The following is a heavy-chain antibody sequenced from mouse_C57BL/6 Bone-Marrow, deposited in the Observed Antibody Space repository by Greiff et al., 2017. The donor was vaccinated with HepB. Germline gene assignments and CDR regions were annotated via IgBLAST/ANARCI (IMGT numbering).Heavy chain of an antibody. D-gene: IGHD1-1*01. Sequence: EVKLVESGGDLVKPGGSLKLSCAASGFTFSSYGMSWVRQTPDKRLEWVATISSGGGYTYYPDSVKGRFTISRDNAKNTLYLQMSSLKSEDTAMYYCARQGRYYYGSSYVKYYYAMDYWGQGTSVTVSS. V-gene: IGHV5-6*01. J-gene: IGHJ4*01. CDR1: GFTFSSYG. CDR3: ARQGRYYYGSSYVKYYYAMDY. CDR2: ISSGGGYT.